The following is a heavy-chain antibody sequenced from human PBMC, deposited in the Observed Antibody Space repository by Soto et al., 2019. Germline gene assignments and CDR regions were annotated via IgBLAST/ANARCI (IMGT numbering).Heavy chain of an antibody. CDR2: ISYDGSNK. D-gene: IGHD1-26*01. Sequence: GGSPRLSCAACGYTFCSYAMDGVRQEPGKGLEWVAVISYDGSNKYYADSVKGRFTISRDNSKNTLYLQMNSLRAEDTAVYYCARDRRGGGSYYSYYYYGMDVWGQGTTVTVSS. V-gene: IGHV3-30-3*01. J-gene: IGHJ6*02. CDR1: GYTFCSYA. CDR3: ARDRRGGGSYYSYYYYGMDV.